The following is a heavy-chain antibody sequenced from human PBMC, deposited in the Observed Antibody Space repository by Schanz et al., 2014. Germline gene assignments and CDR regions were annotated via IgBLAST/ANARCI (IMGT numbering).Heavy chain of an antibody. D-gene: IGHD1-26*01. CDR2: ISGSGGST. CDR3: ARGGSGSHYRLDH. J-gene: IGHJ4*02. CDR1: GFTFSSYA. Sequence: EVQLVASGGGLVQPGGSLRLSCAASGFTFSSYAMSWVRQAPGKGLEWVSAISGSGGSTYYADSVKGRFTISRDNSKNTLYLQMNSLRAEDTGLYFCARGGSGSHYRLDHWGQGTLVTVSS. V-gene: IGHV3-23*04.